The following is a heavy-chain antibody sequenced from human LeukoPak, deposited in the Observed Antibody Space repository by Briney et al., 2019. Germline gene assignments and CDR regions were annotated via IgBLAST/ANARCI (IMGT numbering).Heavy chain of an antibody. CDR3: ARDGGGITMIVVVTPVPTYFDY. CDR1: GFTFSSYE. D-gene: IGHD3-22*01. CDR2: ISSSGSTI. V-gene: IGHV3-48*03. J-gene: IGHJ4*02. Sequence: PGGSLRLSCAASGFTFSSYEMNWVRQAPGKGLEWVSYISSSGSTIYYADSVKGRFTISRDNAKNLLYLQMNSLRAEDTAVYYCARDGGGITMIVVVTPVPTYFDYWGQGTLVTVSS.